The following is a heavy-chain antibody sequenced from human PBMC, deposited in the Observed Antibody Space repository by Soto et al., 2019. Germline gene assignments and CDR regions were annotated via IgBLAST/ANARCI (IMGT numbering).Heavy chain of an antibody. J-gene: IGHJ4*02. Sequence: GASVKVSCKASGYTFTNYATHWVRQAPGQRLEWMGWINAGNGNTKYSQKFQGRVTITRDTSASTAYMELSSLRPEDTAVHYCARVSGYYLPDYWGQGTLVTVSS. CDR3: ARVSGYYLPDY. CDR1: GYTFTNYA. CDR2: INAGNGNT. D-gene: IGHD5-12*01. V-gene: IGHV1-3*01.